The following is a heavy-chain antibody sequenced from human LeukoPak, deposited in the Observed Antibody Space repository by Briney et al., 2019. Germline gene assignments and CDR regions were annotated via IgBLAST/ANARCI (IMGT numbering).Heavy chain of an antibody. CDR2: IYPGDLRV. CDR1: GYSFTSYW. V-gene: IGHV5-51*01. J-gene: IGHJ5*02. CDR3: ACRDLTSTWSFP. D-gene: IGHD6-13*01. Sequence: GESLKISCQGFGYSFTSYWIGWVRQMPGRGMEWMGVIYPGDLRVRYNPSFQGQVTISVDKSINTAYLQWVSLRASDSAMYYCACRDLTSTWSFPWGQGTLVTVSS.